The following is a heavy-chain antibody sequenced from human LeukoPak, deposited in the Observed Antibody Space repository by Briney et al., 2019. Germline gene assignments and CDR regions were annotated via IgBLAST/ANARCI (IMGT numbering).Heavy chain of an antibody. J-gene: IGHJ6*02. CDR1: GFTVSSNY. CDR3: AREVYYYGMDV. V-gene: IGHV3-53*01. Sequence: GGSLRLSCAASGFTVSSNYMGWVRQAPGKGLEWVSVIYSGGSTYYADSVKGRFTISRDNSKNTLYLQMNSLRAEDTAVYYCAREVYYYGMDVWGQGTTVTVSS. CDR2: IYSGGST.